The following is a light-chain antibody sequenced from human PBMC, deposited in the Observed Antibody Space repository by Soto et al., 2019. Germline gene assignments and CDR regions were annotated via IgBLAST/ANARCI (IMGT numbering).Light chain of an antibody. J-gene: IGKJ1*01. Sequence: EIVLTQSPGTLSLSPGERATLSCRASQSVSSSFLAWYQQKPGQAPRLLIYGASSRATGIPDRFSGSGSGTDFTLTISRLEPEDYAAYYWQQYDPSPCTVGQGTKLEIK. CDR1: QSVSSSF. CDR2: GAS. CDR3: QQYDPSPCT. V-gene: IGKV3-20*01.